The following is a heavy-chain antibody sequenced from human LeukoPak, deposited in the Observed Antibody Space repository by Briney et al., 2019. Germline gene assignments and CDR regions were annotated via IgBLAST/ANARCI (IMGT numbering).Heavy chain of an antibody. CDR3: ARDHYCSSTSCYRYYYYYYMDV. Sequence: GGSLRLSCAASGFTFSSYSMNWVRQAPGKGLEWVSYISSSSSTIYYADSVKGRFTISRDNAKNSLYLQMNSLRAEDTAVYYCARDHYCSSTSCYRYYYYYYMDVWGKGTTVTVSS. CDR1: GFTFSSYS. CDR2: ISSSSSTI. J-gene: IGHJ6*03. D-gene: IGHD2-2*01. V-gene: IGHV3-48*01.